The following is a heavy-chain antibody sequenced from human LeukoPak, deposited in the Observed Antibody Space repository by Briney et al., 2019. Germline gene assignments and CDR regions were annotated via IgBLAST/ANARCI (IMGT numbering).Heavy chain of an antibody. CDR3: TREGWLQSGRQYYFDY. CDR2: MSYDGSAK. D-gene: IGHD5-24*01. J-gene: IGHJ4*02. CDR1: GFTFSSYA. V-gene: IGHV3-30*01. Sequence: GGSLRLSCAASGFTFSSYAMHWVRQAPGKGLEWVAVMSYDGSAKYYADSVKGRFTISRDNSKNTLYLQMNSLRADDTAVYYCTREGWLQSGRQYYFDYWGQGTLVTVSS.